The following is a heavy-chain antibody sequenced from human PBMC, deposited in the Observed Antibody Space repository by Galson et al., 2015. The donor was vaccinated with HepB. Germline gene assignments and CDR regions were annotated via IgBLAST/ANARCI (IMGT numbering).Heavy chain of an antibody. D-gene: IGHD3-10*01. CDR2: INPNGGGT. J-gene: IGHJ4*02. V-gene: IGHV1-2*02. CDR1: GSTFTGYY. Sequence: SVTVSCKASGSTFTGYYMHWVRQAPGQGLEWMGWINPNGGGTNYAQKFQGRVTMTRDTSISTAYMELSRLRSDDTAVYYCATPPNLYGSGSYGGWGQGTLVTVSS. CDR3: ATPPNLYGSGSYGG.